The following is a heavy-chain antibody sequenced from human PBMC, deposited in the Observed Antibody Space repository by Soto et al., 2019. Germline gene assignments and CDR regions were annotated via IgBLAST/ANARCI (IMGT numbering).Heavy chain of an antibody. V-gene: IGHV1-8*01. D-gene: IGHD3-3*01. J-gene: IGHJ6*02. Sequence: QVQLVQSGAEVKKPGASVKVSCKASGYTFTSYDLNWVRQATGQGLEWMGWMNPNSGNTGYAQKYQGRVTMTRNTSISTAYMELSSLRSEDTAVYYCARVIRSFWSDVFSGMDVWGQGTTVTVSS. CDR2: MNPNSGNT. CDR1: GYTFTSYD. CDR3: ARVIRSFWSDVFSGMDV.